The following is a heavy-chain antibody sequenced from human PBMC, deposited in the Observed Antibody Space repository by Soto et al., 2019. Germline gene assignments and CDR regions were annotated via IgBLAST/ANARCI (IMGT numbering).Heavy chain of an antibody. V-gene: IGHV4-61*02. CDR2: MYNTGTT. CDR1: GGSITSDDYY. D-gene: IGHD5-12*01. J-gene: IGHJ3*02. Sequence: SETLSLTCTVSGGSITSDDYYWSWIRQSAEKGLEWIGRMYNTGTTDYNPSLKSRVAMSLDTSKNQFSLRLSSVTAADTAVYYCARDGGYTGYEEGNPFDIWGQGTVVTVSS. CDR3: ARDGGYTGYEEGNPFDI.